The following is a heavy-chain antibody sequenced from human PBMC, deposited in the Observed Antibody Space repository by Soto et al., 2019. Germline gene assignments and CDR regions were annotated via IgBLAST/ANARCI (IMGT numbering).Heavy chain of an antibody. D-gene: IGHD3-22*01. CDR2: ISSSSSYI. CDR1: GFTFSSYS. J-gene: IGHJ4*02. Sequence: EVQLVESGGGLVKPGGSLRLSCAASGFTFSSYSMNWVRQAPGKGLEWVSSISSSSSYIYYADSVRGRLTISRANAKNPLYLQMTSLRAQDTAVYFCARGPYYSDRRGYWAYWGQGTLVTVSS. V-gene: IGHV3-21*01. CDR3: ARGPYYSDRRGYWAY.